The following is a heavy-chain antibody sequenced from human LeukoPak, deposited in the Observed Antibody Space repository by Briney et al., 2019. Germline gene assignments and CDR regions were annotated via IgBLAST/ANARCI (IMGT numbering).Heavy chain of an antibody. J-gene: IGHJ6*03. Sequence: GGSLRLSCAASGFTFDDYGMSWVRQAPGKGLEWVSGINWNGGSTGYADSVKGRFTISRDNAKSFLYLQMNSLRAGDTALYYCARGRDYYDSSGQGRYYYYYMDVWGKGTTVTVSS. CDR1: GFTFDDYG. CDR3: ARGRDYYDSSGQGRYYYYYMDV. V-gene: IGHV3-20*04. CDR2: INWNGGST. D-gene: IGHD3-22*01.